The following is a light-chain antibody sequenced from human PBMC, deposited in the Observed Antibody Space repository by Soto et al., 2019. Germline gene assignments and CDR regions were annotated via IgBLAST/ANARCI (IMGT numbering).Light chain of an antibody. V-gene: IGKV1-39*01. CDR3: QPSYTIPRT. Sequence: DIQMSQSPTPLSSSVGDRVTITCRAGQSISNYLNWYQYKPGKAPKLLIYAASSLQSGVPSRFSGSGSGTEFTLTISSLLSADFAIYFCQPSYTIPRTFGQGTKV. CDR1: QSISNY. CDR2: AAS. J-gene: IGKJ1*01.